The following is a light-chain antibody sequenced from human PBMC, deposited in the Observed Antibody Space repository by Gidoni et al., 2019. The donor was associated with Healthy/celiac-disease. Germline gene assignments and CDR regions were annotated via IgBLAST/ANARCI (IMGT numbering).Light chain of an antibody. CDR1: QSISSW. CDR2: KAS. CDR3: QQYNSYPGT. Sequence: DLQMTQSPSTLSASVGDRVTITCRASQSISSWLAWYQQKPGKAPKLLIYKASSLESWVPSRFSGSGSGTEFTLTISSLQPDDFATYYCQQYNSYPGTFGQGTKVEIK. V-gene: IGKV1-5*03. J-gene: IGKJ1*01.